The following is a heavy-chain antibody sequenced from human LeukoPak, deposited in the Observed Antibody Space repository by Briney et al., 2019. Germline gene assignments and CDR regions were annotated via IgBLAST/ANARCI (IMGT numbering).Heavy chain of an antibody. J-gene: IGHJ4*02. V-gene: IGHV1-2*02. CDR2: INPNSGGT. D-gene: IGHD3-22*01. CDR3: ARAEGIYDSSGYYPPGSDY. CDR1: GYTFTGYY. Sequence: ASVKVSCKASGYTFTGYYMHWVRQAPGQGLEWMGWINPNSGGTNYAQKFQGRVTMTRDTSISTAYMELSRLRSDDTAVYYCARAEGIYDSSGYYPPGSDYWVQGTLVTVSS.